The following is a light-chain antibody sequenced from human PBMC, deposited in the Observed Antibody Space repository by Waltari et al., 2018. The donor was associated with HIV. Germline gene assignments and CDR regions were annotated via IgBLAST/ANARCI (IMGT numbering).Light chain of an antibody. J-gene: IGLJ2*01. V-gene: IGLV2-14*03. Sequence: QSALPQPASVSGSPGQSITISCTGTSSDVGAYNYVSGYQLPPGKAPKLMIYDVSKRPSGVSDRFSGSTAANTASLTICGRQAEGGAHYYGSSYPSSSTVVFGGGTKLTVL. CDR3: SSYPSSSTVV. CDR1: SSDVGAYNY. CDR2: DVS.